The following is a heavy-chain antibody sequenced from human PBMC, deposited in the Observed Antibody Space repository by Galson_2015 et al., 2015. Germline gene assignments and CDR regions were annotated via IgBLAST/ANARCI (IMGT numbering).Heavy chain of an antibody. CDR2: IYSDGSS. CDR1: GFTVATHY. J-gene: IGHJ4*02. Sequence: SLRLSCAASGFTVATHYMSWVRQAPGKGLEWVSVIYSDGSSFYGDSVTGRFAISRDSSKNALYLRMNSLRVEDTAVYYCARAPLRDYGDYLDYWGQGALVTVSS. CDR3: ARAPLRDYGDYLDY. D-gene: IGHD4-17*01. V-gene: IGHV3-53*01.